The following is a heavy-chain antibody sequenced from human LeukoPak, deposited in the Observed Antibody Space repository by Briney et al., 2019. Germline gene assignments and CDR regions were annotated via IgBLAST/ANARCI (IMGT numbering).Heavy chain of an antibody. Sequence: PSETLSLTCTVSGGSISSYFWSWIRQPPGKGLEWIGYIYYSGSTDYNPSLKSRVTISVDTSKNQFSLKLSSVTAADTAVYFCARTLYNNNWWNWYFDLWGRGTLVTVSS. CDR1: GGSISSYF. V-gene: IGHV4-59*01. J-gene: IGHJ2*01. CDR2: IYYSGST. D-gene: IGHD6-13*01. CDR3: ARTLYNNNWWNWYFDL.